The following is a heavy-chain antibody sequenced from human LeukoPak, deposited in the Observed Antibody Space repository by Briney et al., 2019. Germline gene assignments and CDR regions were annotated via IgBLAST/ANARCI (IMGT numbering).Heavy chain of an antibody. D-gene: IGHD2-15*01. CDR3: ARRYCSGRNCYYFDY. Sequence: PGDSLKISCNCSGYSFPSYWIGCVRQMPGKGLEWMGIIHPDDSDTRYSPSFQGQVTISADKSISTAYLQWSRLKASDTALYYCARRYCSGRNCYYFDYWGQGTLVTVSS. V-gene: IGHV5-51*01. CDR1: GYSFPSYW. CDR2: IHPDDSDT. J-gene: IGHJ4*02.